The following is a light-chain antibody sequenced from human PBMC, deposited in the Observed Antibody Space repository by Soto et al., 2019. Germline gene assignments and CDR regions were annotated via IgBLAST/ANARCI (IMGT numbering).Light chain of an antibody. CDR3: MQALQPLT. V-gene: IGKV2-28*01. CDR1: QSLLHSNGYNY. Sequence: DIVMTQSPLSLPVTPGEPASISCRSSQSLLHSNGYNYLDWYLQKPGQSPQLLIYLGSNRASGVPDRLRGGGSGTDFTLKIRRVEAGDVGVYYCMQALQPLTFGGGTKVETK. J-gene: IGKJ4*01. CDR2: LGS.